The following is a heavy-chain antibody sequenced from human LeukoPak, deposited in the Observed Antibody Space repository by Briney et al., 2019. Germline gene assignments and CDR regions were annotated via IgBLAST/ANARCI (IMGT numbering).Heavy chain of an antibody. CDR2: INPTGGST. Sequence: ASVKVSSKASGYTFTNYYMHWVRQAPGQGLEWMGIINPTGGSTTYAQKFQGRVTMTRDTSTSTVYMELSSLRSEDTAVYYCARADAYGDYDYWGQGTLVTVSS. D-gene: IGHD4-17*01. CDR3: ARADAYGDYDY. CDR1: GYTFTNYY. J-gene: IGHJ4*02. V-gene: IGHV1-46*01.